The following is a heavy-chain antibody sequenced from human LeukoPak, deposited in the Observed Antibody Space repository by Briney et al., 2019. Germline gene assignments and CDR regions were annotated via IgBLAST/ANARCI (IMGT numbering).Heavy chain of an antibody. CDR3: ARTVAHGSADH. Sequence: SETLSLTCTVSGGSISSYYWSWIRQPPGKGLEWIAYIHSSGSTNYNPFLKSRITISVDTSRNQFSLKLSSVTAADTAVYYCARTVAHGSADHWGQGTPVTVSS. CDR1: GGSISSYY. V-gene: IGHV4-59*01. D-gene: IGHD5-24*01. CDR2: IHSSGST. J-gene: IGHJ4*02.